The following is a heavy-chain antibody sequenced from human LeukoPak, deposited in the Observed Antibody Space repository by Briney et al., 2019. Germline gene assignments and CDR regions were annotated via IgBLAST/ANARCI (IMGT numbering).Heavy chain of an antibody. CDR1: GFTFSSYD. CDR2: IGTAGDT. V-gene: IGHV3-13*01. J-gene: IGHJ3*02. CDR3: ARGDLDDAFDI. Sequence: GGSLRLSCAASGFTFSSYDMPWVRQATGKGLVWVSAIGTAGDTYYPGSVKGRFTISRENAKNSLYLQMNSLRAGDTAVYYCARGDLDDAFDIWGQGTMVTVSS. D-gene: IGHD2-21*02.